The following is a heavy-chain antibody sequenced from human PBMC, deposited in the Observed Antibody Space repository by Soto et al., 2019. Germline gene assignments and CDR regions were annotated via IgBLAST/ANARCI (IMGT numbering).Heavy chain of an antibody. CDR2: IYYSGST. Sequence: SETLSLTCTVSGGSVSSGSYYWSWIRQPPGKGLEWIGYIYYSGSTNYNPSLKSRVTISVDTSKNQFSLKLSSVTAADTAVYYCAREVGTLDYFDYWGQGPLVTVSS. CDR1: GGSVSSGSYY. J-gene: IGHJ4*02. CDR3: AREVGTLDYFDY. V-gene: IGHV4-61*01. D-gene: IGHD1-1*01.